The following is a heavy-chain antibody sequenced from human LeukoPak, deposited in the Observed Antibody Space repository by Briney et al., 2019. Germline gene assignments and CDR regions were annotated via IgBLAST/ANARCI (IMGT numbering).Heavy chain of an antibody. CDR1: GGTFSSYA. D-gene: IGHD6-6*01. J-gene: IGHJ4*02. V-gene: IGHV1-18*01. Sequence: ASVKVSCKASGGTFSSYAISWVRQAPGQGLEWMGWISAYSGNTNYAQKLQGRVTMTTDTSTSTAYMELRSLRSDDTAMFYCARFYSSSRNYFDYWGQGTLVTVSS. CDR3: ARFYSSSRNYFDY. CDR2: ISAYSGNT.